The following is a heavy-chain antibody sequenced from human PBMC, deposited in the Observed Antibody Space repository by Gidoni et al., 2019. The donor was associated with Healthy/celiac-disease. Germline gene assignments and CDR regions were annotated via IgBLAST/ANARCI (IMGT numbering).Heavy chain of an antibody. CDR1: GFTVSSYG. V-gene: IGHV3-33*01. J-gene: IGHJ4*02. Sequence: QVQLVESGGGGVQPGRSLRLSGAASGFTVSSYGMHWVRQAPGKGLEWVAVIWYDGSNKYYADSVKGRFTISRDNSKNTLYLQMNSLRAEDTAVYYCARVPGYSSGLFDYWGQGTLVTVSS. D-gene: IGHD6-19*01. CDR3: ARVPGYSSGLFDY. CDR2: IWYDGSNK.